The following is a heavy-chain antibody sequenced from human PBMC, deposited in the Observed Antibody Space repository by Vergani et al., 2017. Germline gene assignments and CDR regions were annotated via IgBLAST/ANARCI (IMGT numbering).Heavy chain of an antibody. D-gene: IGHD3-10*01. Sequence: EVQLVESGGGLVQPGGSLRLSCAASGFTFSSYDMHWVRQATGKGLEWVSAIGTAGDTYYPGSVKGRFTISRENAKNSLYLQMNSLRAGDTAVYYCARVGGGAIYFELWGRGTLVTVSS. J-gene: IGHJ2*01. CDR1: GFTFSSYD. CDR2: IGTAGDT. V-gene: IGHV3-13*01. CDR3: ARVGGGAIYFEL.